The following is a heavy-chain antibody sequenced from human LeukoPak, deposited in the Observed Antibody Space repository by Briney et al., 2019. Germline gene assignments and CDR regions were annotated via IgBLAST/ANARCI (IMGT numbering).Heavy chain of an antibody. J-gene: IGHJ3*02. CDR3: ARDSGVIRAFDI. CDR2: IYYSGST. D-gene: IGHD3-10*01. Sequence: SETLSLTCTVSGGSISSSSYYWGWIRQPPGKGLEWIGYIYYSGSTNYNPSLKSRVTISVDTSKNQFSLKLSSVTAADTAVYYCARDSGVIRAFDIWGQGTMVTVSS. CDR1: GGSISSSSYY. V-gene: IGHV4-61*01.